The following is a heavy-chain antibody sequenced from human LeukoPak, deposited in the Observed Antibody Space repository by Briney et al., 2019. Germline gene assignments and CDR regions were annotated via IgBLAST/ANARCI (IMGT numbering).Heavy chain of an antibody. CDR3: AKAGGHDYGDYGPLDYYYYYMDV. J-gene: IGHJ6*03. Sequence: PGGSLRLSCAASGFTFSSYAMSWVRQAPGKGLEWVSAISGSGGSTYYADSVKGRFTISRDNSKNTLYLQMNSLRAEDTAVYYCAKAGGHDYGDYGPLDYYYYYMDVWGKGTTVTVSS. V-gene: IGHV3-23*01. D-gene: IGHD4-17*01. CDR1: GFTFSSYA. CDR2: ISGSGGST.